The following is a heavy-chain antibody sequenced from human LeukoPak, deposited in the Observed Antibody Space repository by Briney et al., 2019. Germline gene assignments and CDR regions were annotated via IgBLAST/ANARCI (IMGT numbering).Heavy chain of an antibody. J-gene: IGHJ4*02. CDR2: IWYDGSNK. CDR1: GFTFSSYG. V-gene: IGHV3-33*01. D-gene: IGHD6-13*01. Sequence: GSLRLSCAASGFTFSSYGMHWVRQAPDKGLEWVAVIWYDGSNKYYADSVKGRFTISRDNSKNTLYLQMNSLRAEDTAVYYCASIAAAGTGYWGQGTLVTVSS. CDR3: ASIAAAGTGY.